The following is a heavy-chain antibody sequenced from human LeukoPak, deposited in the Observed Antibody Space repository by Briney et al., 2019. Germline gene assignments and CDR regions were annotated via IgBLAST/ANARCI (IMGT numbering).Heavy chain of an antibody. V-gene: IGHV6-1*01. CDR2: TYYRSKWYN. D-gene: IGHD1-26*01. J-gene: IGHJ4*02. CDR3: ARAKSGRNSFDY. CDR1: GDSVPSNSAT. Sequence: SQTLSLTCAISGDSVPSNSATWTWIRQSPSRGLEWLGRTYYRSKWYNDYAVSVKSRITINADTSKNQFSLQLNSVTPEDTAVYFCARAKSGRNSFDYWGQGTLVTVSS.